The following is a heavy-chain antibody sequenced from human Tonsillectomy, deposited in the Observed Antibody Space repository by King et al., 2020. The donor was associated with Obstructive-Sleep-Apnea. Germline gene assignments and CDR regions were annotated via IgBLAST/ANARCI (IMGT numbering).Heavy chain of an antibody. CDR3: ARAGYDRSGYHYYGVDV. CDR1: GGSISSSCDY. Sequence: QLQESGPGLVKPSETLSLTCTVSGGSISSSCDYWGWIRQPPGKGLEWIGSIYCSGSTYYNPSLKSRVTISVDMSKNQFSLKLSSVTAADTAVYYCARAGYDRSGYHYYGVDVWGQGTTVTVSS. J-gene: IGHJ6*02. V-gene: IGHV4-39*07. D-gene: IGHD3-22*01. CDR2: IYCSGST.